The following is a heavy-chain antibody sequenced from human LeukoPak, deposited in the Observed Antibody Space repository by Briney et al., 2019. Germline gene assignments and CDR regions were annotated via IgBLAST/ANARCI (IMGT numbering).Heavy chain of an antibody. CDR1: GFTFSSYA. Sequence: GTSLRLSCAASGFTFSSYAMHWVRQAPGKGLEWVAVISYDGSNGYYADSVKGRFTISRDNSKNTLSLQMNSLRGDDTAVYFCARGGNIYLSGKIKIFEDWGQGTLVTVSS. J-gene: IGHJ4*02. D-gene: IGHD2/OR15-2a*01. CDR3: ARGGNIYLSGKIKIFED. V-gene: IGHV3-30-3*01. CDR2: ISYDGSNG.